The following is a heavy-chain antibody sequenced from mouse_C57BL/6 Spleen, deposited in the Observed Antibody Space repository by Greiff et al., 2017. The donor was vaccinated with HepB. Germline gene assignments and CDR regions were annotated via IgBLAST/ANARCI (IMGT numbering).Heavy chain of an antibody. Sequence: VQLQQSGAELAKPGASVKLSCKASGYTFTSYWMHWVKQRPGQGLEWIGYINPSSGYTKYNQKFKDKATLNADKSSSTAYMQLSSLTYEDSAVYDCARSDDYEVYFDYWGQGTTLTVSS. CDR1: GYTFTSYW. CDR2: INPSSGYT. CDR3: ARSDDYEVYFDY. D-gene: IGHD2-4*01. V-gene: IGHV1-7*01. J-gene: IGHJ2*01.